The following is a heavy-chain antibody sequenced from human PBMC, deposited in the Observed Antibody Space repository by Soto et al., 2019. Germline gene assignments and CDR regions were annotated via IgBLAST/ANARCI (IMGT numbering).Heavy chain of an antibody. CDR3: AKDQPITGTSSDY. CDR1: GLTFSSYG. Sequence: GGSLRLSCAASGLTFSSYGMHWVRQAPGKGLEWVAVISYDGSNKYYADSVKGRFTISRDNSKNTLYLQMNSLRAEDTAVYYCAKDQPITGTSSDYWGQGTLVTVSS. J-gene: IGHJ4*02. V-gene: IGHV3-30*18. CDR2: ISYDGSNK. D-gene: IGHD1-20*01.